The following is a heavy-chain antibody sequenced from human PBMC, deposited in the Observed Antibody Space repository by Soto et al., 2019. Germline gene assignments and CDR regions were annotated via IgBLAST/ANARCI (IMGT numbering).Heavy chain of an antibody. CDR1: GYTFTSYD. V-gene: IGHV1-8*01. D-gene: IGHD3-3*01. CDR2: MNPNSGNT. CDR3: ARGRRIGHFTIFGVTANAKTLNWFDP. J-gene: IGHJ5*02. Sequence: ASVKVSCKASGYTFTSYDINWVRQATGQGLEWMGWMNPNSGNTGYAQKFQGRVTMTRNTSISTAYMELSSLRSEDTAVYYCARGRRIGHFTIFGVTANAKTLNWFDPWGQGTLVTVSS.